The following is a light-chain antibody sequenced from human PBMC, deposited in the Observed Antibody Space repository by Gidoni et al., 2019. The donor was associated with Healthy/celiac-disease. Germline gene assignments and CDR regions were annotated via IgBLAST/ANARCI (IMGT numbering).Light chain of an antibody. CDR1: SSNIGAGYD. J-gene: IGLJ2*01. V-gene: IGLV1-40*01. CDR3: QSYDSSLSGVI. Sequence: QSVLTPPPSVSGAPGQRVTISCTGSSSNIGAGYDVHWYQQLPGTVPKVLIYGNSNRPSGVPDRFSGSKSGTSASLAITGLQAEDEADYYCQSYDSSLSGVIFGGGTKLTVL. CDR2: GNS.